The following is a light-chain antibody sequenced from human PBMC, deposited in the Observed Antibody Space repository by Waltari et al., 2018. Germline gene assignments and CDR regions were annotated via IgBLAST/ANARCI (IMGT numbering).Light chain of an antibody. CDR3: NSYAGSNSVL. Sequence: QSALTQPPSASGSPGQSVTISCTGTSSDFGNYNFVSWYQQHPGKAPKVIIYEVTKRSSGVPDRVSGSKSGNTASLTVSGLQAEDEADYYCNSYAGSNSVLFGGGTKLTVL. J-gene: IGLJ2*01. V-gene: IGLV2-8*01. CDR2: EVT. CDR1: SSDFGNYNF.